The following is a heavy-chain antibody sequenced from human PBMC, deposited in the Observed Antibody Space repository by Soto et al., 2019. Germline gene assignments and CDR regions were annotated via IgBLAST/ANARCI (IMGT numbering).Heavy chain of an antibody. CDR1: GYTFTSYY. CDR2: INPSGGST. D-gene: IGHD5-18*01. J-gene: IGHJ4*02. CDR3: ARDLRPLGYSYCFAVDY. Sequence: GASVKVSCKASGYTFTSYYMHWVRQAPGQGLEWMGIINPSGGSTSYAQKFQGRVTMTRDTSTGTVYMELSSLRSEDTAVYYCARDLRPLGYSYCFAVDYWGQGTLVTVSS. V-gene: IGHV1-46*01.